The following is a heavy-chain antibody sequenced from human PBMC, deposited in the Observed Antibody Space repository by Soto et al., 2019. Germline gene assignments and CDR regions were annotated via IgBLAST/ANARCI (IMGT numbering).Heavy chain of an antibody. CDR3: ARENRFGYGDYSFHDAFDI. CDR1: GFTFSSYS. CDR2: ISSSSSYI. D-gene: IGHD4-17*01. J-gene: IGHJ3*02. V-gene: IGHV3-21*01. Sequence: EVQLVESGGGLVKPGGSLRLSCAASGFTFSSYSMNWVRQAPGKGLEWVSSISSSSSYIYYADSVKGRFTISGDNAKKSLYLQMNTLRAEDTAVYYCARENRFGYGDYSFHDAFDIWRQGTMVTVSS.